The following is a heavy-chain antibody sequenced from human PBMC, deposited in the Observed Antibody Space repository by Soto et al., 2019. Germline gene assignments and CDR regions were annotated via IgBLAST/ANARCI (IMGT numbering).Heavy chain of an antibody. Sequence: QVQLVESGGGVVQPGRSLRLSCAASGFTISNYIMHWVRQAPGKGLEWVAMILHDGNNKYYADSVKGRFTISRDNSKTTLDLQMNSLRTEDTAMYYCARDDEDGSYCDLGYWGQGTLVTVSS. J-gene: IGHJ4*02. D-gene: IGHD3-10*01. V-gene: IGHV3-30-3*01. CDR2: ILHDGNNK. CDR3: ARDDEDGSYCDLGY. CDR1: GFTISNYI.